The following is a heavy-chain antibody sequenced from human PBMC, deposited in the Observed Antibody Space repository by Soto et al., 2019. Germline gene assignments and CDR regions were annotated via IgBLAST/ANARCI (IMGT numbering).Heavy chain of an antibody. V-gene: IGHV4-30-4*01. Sequence: PSETLSLTCTVSGGSISSGDYYWSWIRQPPGKGLEWIGYIYYSGSTYYNPSLKSRVAISVDTSKNQFSLKLSSVTAADTAVYYCARDSPNYDILTVYYTSHAFDIWGQGTMVTVSS. CDR2: IYYSGST. D-gene: IGHD3-9*01. CDR3: ARDSPNYDILTVYYTSHAFDI. J-gene: IGHJ3*02. CDR1: GGSISSGDYY.